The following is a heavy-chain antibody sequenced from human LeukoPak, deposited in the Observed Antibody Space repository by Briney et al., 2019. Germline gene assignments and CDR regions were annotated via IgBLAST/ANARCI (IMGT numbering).Heavy chain of an antibody. Sequence: SETLSLTCAVYGGSFSGYYWSWIRQPPGKGLEWIGEINHSGSTNYNPSLKSRVTISVDTSKNQFSLKLSSVTAADTAVYYCAGYCSSTSCCYYYYYGMDVWGQGTTVTVSS. CDR2: INHSGST. CDR1: GGSFSGYY. J-gene: IGHJ6*02. CDR3: AGYCSSTSCCYYYYYGMDV. D-gene: IGHD2-2*01. V-gene: IGHV4-34*01.